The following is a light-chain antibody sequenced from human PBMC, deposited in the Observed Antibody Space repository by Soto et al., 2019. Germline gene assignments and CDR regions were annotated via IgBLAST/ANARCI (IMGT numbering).Light chain of an antibody. CDR3: QQYNIWRT. CDR2: ASS. J-gene: IGKJ1*01. Sequence: EMVMTQSPATLSVSQGERATLSCRASQSVGNNLAWYQQKPGQAPRLLIHASSTRASGIPARFSGSGSGTEFTLSIGSLQSEDFAVYYCQQYNIWRTFGQGTKVDIK. CDR1: QSVGNN. V-gene: IGKV3-15*01.